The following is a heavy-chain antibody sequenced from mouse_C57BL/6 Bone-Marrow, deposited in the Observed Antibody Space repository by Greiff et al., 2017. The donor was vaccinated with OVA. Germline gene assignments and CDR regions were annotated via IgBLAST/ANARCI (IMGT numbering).Heavy chain of an antibody. V-gene: IGHV10-1*01. CDR3: VGQHRAYFDY. D-gene: IGHD3-1*01. Sequence: VQLKESGGGLVQPKGSLKLSCAASGFSFNTYAMNWVRQAPGKGLEWVARIRSKSNNYATYYADSVKDRFTISRDDSESMLYLQMNNLKTEETAMYYCVGQHRAYFDYWGQGTTLTVSS. CDR1: GFSFNTYA. J-gene: IGHJ2*01. CDR2: IRSKSNNYAT.